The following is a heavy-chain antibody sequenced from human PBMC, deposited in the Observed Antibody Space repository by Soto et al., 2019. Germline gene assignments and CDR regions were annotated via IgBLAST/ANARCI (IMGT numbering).Heavy chain of an antibody. V-gene: IGHV3-43*01. D-gene: IGHD3-16*01. CDR3: ARETLSYGSALDV. CDR1: GFRFDEYN. CDR2: ITWNGANT. Sequence: GGSLRLSCAASGFRFDEYNMHWVRQAPGKGLEWLSLITWNGANTYYADSVKGRFTISRDGTTKSVSLLMTSLKREDTGLYYCARETLSYGSALDVWGQGTTVTVSS. J-gene: IGHJ6*02.